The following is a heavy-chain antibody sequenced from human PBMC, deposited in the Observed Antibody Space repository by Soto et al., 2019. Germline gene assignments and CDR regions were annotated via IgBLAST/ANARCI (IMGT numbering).Heavy chain of an antibody. CDR1: GFTCSSYS. CDR2: ISSSSSYI. V-gene: IGHV3-21*01. CDR3: AGDAWRCSGGSCYR. J-gene: IGHJ5*02. Sequence: GGSLRLSCAASGFTCSSYSMNWVRQAPGKGLEWVSSISSSSSYIYYADSVKGRFTNSRDNAKNSLYLQMNSLRAEDTAVYYCAGDAWRCSGGSCYRWGQGTLVTVSS. D-gene: IGHD2-15*01.